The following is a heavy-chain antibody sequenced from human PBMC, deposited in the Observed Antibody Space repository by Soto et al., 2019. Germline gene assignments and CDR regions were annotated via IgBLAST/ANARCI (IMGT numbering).Heavy chain of an antibody. V-gene: IGHV3-33*01. CDR1: GFTFSSYG. CDR2: IWYDGSNK. Sequence: PGGSLRLSCAASGFTFSSYGMHWVRQAPGKGLEWVAVIWYDGSNKYYADSVKGRFTISRDNSKNTLYLQMNSLRAEDTAVYYCARDRGSTRWPGAYWGQGTLVTVSS. J-gene: IGHJ4*02. CDR3: ARDRGSTRWPGAY. D-gene: IGHD3-10*01.